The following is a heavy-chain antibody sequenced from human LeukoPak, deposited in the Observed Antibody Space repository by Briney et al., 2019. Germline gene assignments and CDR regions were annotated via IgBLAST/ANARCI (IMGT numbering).Heavy chain of an antibody. D-gene: IGHD3-10*01. V-gene: IGHV3-33*01. CDR1: GFTFSSYG. CDR2: IWDGGSSK. J-gene: IGHJ6*02. CDR3: AREDRGGMDV. Sequence: GGSVRLSCAAAGFTFSSYGMHGFGQAPGKGLEWVAVIWDGGSSKYYADSVKGRFTISRDNSKNTLYLQMNSLRAEDTAVYYCAREDRGGMDVWGQGTTVTVSS.